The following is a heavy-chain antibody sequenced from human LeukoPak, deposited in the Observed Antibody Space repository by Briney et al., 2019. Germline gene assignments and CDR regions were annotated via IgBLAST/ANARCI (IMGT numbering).Heavy chain of an antibody. J-gene: IGHJ4*02. CDR1: GLTVSSYG. CDR3: AKYTSGTSYRGLDQ. CDR2: IIGSAVNT. Sequence: GGSLRLSCGASGLTVSSYGMSWVRQAPGKGLECVSTIIGSAVNTYYADSVKGRFTISRDDSKNTVYLQMNSLRAGDTAVYSCAKYTSGTSYRGLDQWGQGTLVTVSS. V-gene: IGHV3-23*01. D-gene: IGHD3-10*01.